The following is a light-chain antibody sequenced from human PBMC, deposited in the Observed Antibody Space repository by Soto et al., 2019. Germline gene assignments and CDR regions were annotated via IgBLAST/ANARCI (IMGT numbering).Light chain of an antibody. V-gene: IGKV3-20*01. Sequence: EIVLTQSPGTLSLSPGERATLSCRANQSVSSSYLAWYQQKPGQAPRLVIYGASSRATGIPDRFSGSGSGTHFTLTISRLEPEDFSVYYCQQYGSSRWTFGQGTKVEIK. CDR2: GAS. CDR1: QSVSSSY. J-gene: IGKJ1*01. CDR3: QQYGSSRWT.